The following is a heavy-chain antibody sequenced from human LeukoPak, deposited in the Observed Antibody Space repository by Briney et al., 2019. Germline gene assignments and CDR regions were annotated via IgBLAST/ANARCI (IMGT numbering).Heavy chain of an antibody. V-gene: IGHV3-53*01. D-gene: IGHD3-10*01. Sequence: GGSLTLSCAASGFTVSSNYMSWVRQAPGKGLEWISVIYSGGSTYYADSVKGRFTISRDNSKNTLYLQMNSLRAEDTAVYYCARSIYYASGSYFDYWGQGTLVTVSS. CDR1: GFTVSSNY. J-gene: IGHJ4*02. CDR3: ARSIYYASGSYFDY. CDR2: IYSGGST.